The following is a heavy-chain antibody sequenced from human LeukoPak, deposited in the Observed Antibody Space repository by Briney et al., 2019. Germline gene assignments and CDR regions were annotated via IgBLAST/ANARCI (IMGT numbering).Heavy chain of an antibody. D-gene: IGHD3-10*01. Sequence: GGSLRLSCAASGITFSSYAMSWVRQAPGKGLEWVANIKQDGSEKYYVDSVKGRFTISRDNAKNSLYLQMNSLRAEDTAVYYCARAPAPLWFGDDAFDIWGQGTMVTVSS. CDR1: GITFSSYA. J-gene: IGHJ3*02. V-gene: IGHV3-7*01. CDR2: IKQDGSEK. CDR3: ARAPAPLWFGDDAFDI.